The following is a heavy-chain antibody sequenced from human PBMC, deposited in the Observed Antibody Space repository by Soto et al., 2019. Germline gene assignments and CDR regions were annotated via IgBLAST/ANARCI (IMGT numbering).Heavy chain of an antibody. V-gene: IGHV3-66*01. CDR1: GFTVSSNY. CDR3: ARDYCSGGSCYGY. Sequence: EVQLVESGGGLVQPGGSLRLSCAASGFTVSSNYMSWVRQAPGKGLEWVSVIYSGGSTYYADSVKGRFTISRDNSKNTLYRQRNSLRAEDTAVYYCARDYCSGGSCYGYWGQGTLVTVSS. CDR2: IYSGGST. D-gene: IGHD2-15*01. J-gene: IGHJ4*02.